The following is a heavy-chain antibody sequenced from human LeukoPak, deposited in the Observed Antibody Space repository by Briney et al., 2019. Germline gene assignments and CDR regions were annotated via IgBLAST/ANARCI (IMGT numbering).Heavy chain of an antibody. Sequence: PGGSLRLSCAASGFSFRTYSMNWVRQAPGRGLEWVSSISPTSWTIYQADSVKGRFTVSRDNAKSSVFLQMDSLRAEDEAVYYCTRDAGQFVDHDVFDFWGQGTMVTVSS. D-gene: IGHD3-10*01. CDR3: TRDAGQFVDHDVFDF. V-gene: IGHV3-21*01. J-gene: IGHJ3*01. CDR2: ISPTSWTI. CDR1: GFSFRTYS.